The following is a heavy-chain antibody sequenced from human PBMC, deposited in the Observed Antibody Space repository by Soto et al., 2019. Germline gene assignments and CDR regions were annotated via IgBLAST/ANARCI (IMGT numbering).Heavy chain of an antibody. CDR1: GYTFTSYG. CDR3: ARAPQTVAGAGIWY. CDR2: ISGYNGDT. V-gene: IGHV1-18*04. Sequence: ASVKVSCKTSGYTFTSYGISWVRQAPGQGLEWMGWISGYNGDTNYAQKLQGRVTMTTDTSTSTAYMELRSLRSDDTAVYYCARAPQTVAGAGIWYWGQGTLVTVSS. J-gene: IGHJ4*02. D-gene: IGHD6-13*01.